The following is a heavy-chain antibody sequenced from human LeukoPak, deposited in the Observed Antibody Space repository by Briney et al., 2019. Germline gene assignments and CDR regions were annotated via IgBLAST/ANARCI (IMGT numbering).Heavy chain of an antibody. D-gene: IGHD6-19*01. CDR1: GYTFTGNY. CDR3: AGDRGYGSGWYGFSFDY. CDR2: INPNNGGT. J-gene: IGHJ4*02. Sequence: ASVKVSCKASGYTFTGNYMHWVRQAPGQGLEWMGWINPNNGGTNYARNFQGRVTMTRDTSISTAYMELSRLRSDDTAVYYCAGDRGYGSGWYGFSFDYWGQGTLVTVSS. V-gene: IGHV1-2*02.